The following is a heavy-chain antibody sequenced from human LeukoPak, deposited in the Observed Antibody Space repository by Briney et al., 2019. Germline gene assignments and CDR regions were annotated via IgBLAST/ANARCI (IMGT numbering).Heavy chain of an antibody. CDR1: GFTFDDYG. V-gene: IGHV3-20*04. Sequence: PGGSLRLSCAASGFTFDDYGMSWVRQAPGKGLEWVSGINWNGGSTGYADSVKGRFTISRDNAKNSLYLQMNSLRAEDTALHYCASLDYGGNLRGYFDYWGQGTLVTVSS. CDR3: ASLDYGGNLRGYFDY. D-gene: IGHD4-23*01. CDR2: INWNGGST. J-gene: IGHJ4*02.